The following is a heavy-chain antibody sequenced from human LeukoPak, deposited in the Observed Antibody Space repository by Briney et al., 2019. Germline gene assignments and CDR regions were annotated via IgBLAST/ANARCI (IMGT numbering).Heavy chain of an antibody. CDR1: GFTFSDYY. CDR3: ARDRYYDSSGLIGY. Sequence: GGSPRLSCAASGFTFSDYYMSWIRQAPGKGLEWVSYISSSGSTIYYADSVKGRFTISRDNAKNSLYLQMNSLRAEDTAVYYCARDRYYDSSGLIGYWGQGTLDTVSS. CDR2: ISSSGSTI. D-gene: IGHD3-22*01. J-gene: IGHJ4*02. V-gene: IGHV3-11*01.